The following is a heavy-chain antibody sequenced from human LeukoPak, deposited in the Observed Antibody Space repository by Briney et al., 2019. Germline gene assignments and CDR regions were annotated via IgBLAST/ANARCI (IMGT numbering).Heavy chain of an antibody. CDR1: GFTFSSYS. V-gene: IGHV3-21*01. J-gene: IGHJ4*02. Sequence: GGSVRLSCAASGFTFSSYSTNWVPQAPGKGLEWVSSISSSSSYIYYADSVKGRFTISRDNAKNSLYLQMNSLRAEDTAVYYCARDVTLGNFDYWGQGILVTVSS. CDR2: ISSSSSYI. CDR3: ARDVTLGNFDY. D-gene: IGHD3-16*01.